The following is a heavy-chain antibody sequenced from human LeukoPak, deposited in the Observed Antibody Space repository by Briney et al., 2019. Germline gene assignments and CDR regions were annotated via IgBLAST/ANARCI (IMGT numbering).Heavy chain of an antibody. CDR3: TRHAPGYGDYTNFDY. CDR2: ISGSGGST. V-gene: IGHV3-23*01. J-gene: IGHJ4*02. CDR1: GFTFSSYA. Sequence: GGSLRLSCAASGFTFSSYAMSWVRQAPGKGLEWVSAISGSGGSTYYADSVKGRFTISRDNSKNTLYLQMNSLRAEDTAVYYCTRHAPGYGDYTNFDYWGQGTLVTVSS. D-gene: IGHD4-17*01.